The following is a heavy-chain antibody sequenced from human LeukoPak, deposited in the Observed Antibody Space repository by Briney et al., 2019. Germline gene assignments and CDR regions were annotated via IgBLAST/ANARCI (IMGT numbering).Heavy chain of an antibody. CDR2: INLSCGST. J-gene: IGHJ4*02. CDR1: AFTFINYY. Sequence: ASVKLTFKASAFTFINYYIHLVRQAPGQGLEWLGIINLSCGSTHYPQKFQDRVTMTRDTSMSTVYMELSSLRSEDTAVYYCARDLDYGEKSEDYWGQGTLVTVSS. V-gene: IGHV1-46*01. D-gene: IGHD4/OR15-4a*01. CDR3: ARDLDYGEKSEDY.